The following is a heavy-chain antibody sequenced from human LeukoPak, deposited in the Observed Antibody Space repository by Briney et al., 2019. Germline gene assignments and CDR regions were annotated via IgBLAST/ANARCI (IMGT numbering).Heavy chain of an antibody. V-gene: IGHV3-30*18. CDR2: ISYDGSNK. CDR3: AKTGNYNWNGFDY. CDR1: RFTFSNYG. D-gene: IGHD1-20*01. J-gene: IGHJ4*02. Sequence: GRSLRLSCAASRFTFSNYGMHWVGHAPGKGLEGVAIISYDGSNKYYADSVKGRFTISRDNSKNTLYLQMNSLRVEDSAVYYCAKTGNYNWNGFDYWGQGTLVTVSS.